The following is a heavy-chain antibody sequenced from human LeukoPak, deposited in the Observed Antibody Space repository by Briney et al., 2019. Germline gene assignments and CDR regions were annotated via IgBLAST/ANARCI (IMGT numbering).Heavy chain of an antibody. J-gene: IGHJ4*02. CDR3: ASRQWDLLDY. CDR1: GFTFSSYA. D-gene: IGHD1-26*01. Sequence: PGGSLRLSCAASGFTFSSYAMNWVRQAPGKGLEWVSAISGSGDFTYYADSVKGRFTISRDNSKNTLFLQMNNLRAEDTAVYYCASRQWDLLDYWGQGTLVTVSS. V-gene: IGHV3-23*01. CDR2: ISGSGDFT.